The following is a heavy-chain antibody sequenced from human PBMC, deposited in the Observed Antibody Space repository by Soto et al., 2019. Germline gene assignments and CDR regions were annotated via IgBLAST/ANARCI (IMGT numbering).Heavy chain of an antibody. Sequence: ASVKFSCKASGYTFTSYGISWVRQAPGQGLEWMGWISAYNGNTNYAQKLQGRVTMTTDTSTSTAYMELRSLRSDDTAVYYCARDLGSITMIVVVPKFDYWGQGTLVTVSS. CDR3: ARDLGSITMIVVVPKFDY. CDR1: GYTFTSYG. CDR2: ISAYNGNT. J-gene: IGHJ4*02. V-gene: IGHV1-18*04. D-gene: IGHD3-22*01.